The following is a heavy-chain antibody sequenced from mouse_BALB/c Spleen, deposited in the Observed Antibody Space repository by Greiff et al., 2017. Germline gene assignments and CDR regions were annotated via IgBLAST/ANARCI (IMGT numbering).Heavy chain of an antibody. CDR3: ARGGDYYPY. D-gene: IGHD1-1*01. CDR1: GYSITSGYY. J-gene: IGHJ2*01. V-gene: IGHV3-6*02. Sequence: ESGPGLVKPSQSLSLTCSVTGYSITSGYYWNWIRQFPGNKLEWMGYISYDGSNNYNPSLKNRISITRDTSKNQFFLKLNSVTTEDTATYYCARGGDYYPYWGQGTTLPVSS. CDR2: ISYDGSN.